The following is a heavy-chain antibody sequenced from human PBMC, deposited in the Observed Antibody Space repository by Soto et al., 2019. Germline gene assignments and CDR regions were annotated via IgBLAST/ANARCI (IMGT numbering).Heavy chain of an antibody. D-gene: IGHD4-17*01. Sequence: GGSLRLSCAASGFTFSSYAMSWVRQAPGKGLEWVSAISGSGGSTYYADSVKGRFTISRDNSKNTLYLQMNSLRAEDTAVYYCAKHPPSNMTTVSRYFQHWGQGTLVTVSS. V-gene: IGHV3-23*01. CDR2: ISGSGGST. CDR1: GFTFSSYA. J-gene: IGHJ1*01. CDR3: AKHPPSNMTTVSRYFQH.